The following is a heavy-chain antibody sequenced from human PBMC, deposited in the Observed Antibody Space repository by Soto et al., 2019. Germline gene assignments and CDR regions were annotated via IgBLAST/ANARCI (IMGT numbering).Heavy chain of an antibody. V-gene: IGHV3-30-3*01. D-gene: IGHD6-6*01. CDR3: ARDSIAAPPDY. J-gene: IGHJ4*02. Sequence: QVQLVESGGGVVQPGRSLRLSCAASGFTFSSYAMHWVRQAPGKGLEWVAVISYDGSNKYYADSVKGRFTISRDNSKNHLYLQMNSLRAEDTAVYYCARDSIAAPPDYWGQGTLVTVSS. CDR2: ISYDGSNK. CDR1: GFTFSSYA.